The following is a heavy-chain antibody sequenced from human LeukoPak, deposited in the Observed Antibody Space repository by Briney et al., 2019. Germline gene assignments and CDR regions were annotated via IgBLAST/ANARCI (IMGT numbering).Heavy chain of an antibody. Sequence: GGSLRLSCAASGFTVSSNYMSWVRQAPGKGLEWVSVIYSGGSTYYADSVKGRFTISRDNSKNTLYLRMNSLRAEDTAVYYCAKRGGLPPLDYYYYYMDVWGKGTTVTVSS. V-gene: IGHV3-53*01. CDR3: AKRGGLPPLDYYYYYMDV. CDR1: GFTVSSNY. D-gene: IGHD2-21*02. CDR2: IYSGGST. J-gene: IGHJ6*03.